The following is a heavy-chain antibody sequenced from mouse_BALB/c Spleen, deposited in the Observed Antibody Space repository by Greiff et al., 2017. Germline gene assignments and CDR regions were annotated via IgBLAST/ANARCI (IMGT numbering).Heavy chain of an antibody. CDR2: IDPENGNT. CDR3: ARLDY. Sequence: EVQLQQSGAELVRPGASVKLSCKASGFNIKDYYMHWVKQRPEQGLEWIGWIDPENGNTIYDPKFQGKASITADTSSNTAYLQLSSLTSEDTAVYYCARLDYWGQGTTLTVSS. CDR1: GFNIKDYY. J-gene: IGHJ2*01. V-gene: IGHV14-1*02.